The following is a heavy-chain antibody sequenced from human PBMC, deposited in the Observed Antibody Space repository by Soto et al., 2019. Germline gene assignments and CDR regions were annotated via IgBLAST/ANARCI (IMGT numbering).Heavy chain of an antibody. Sequence: EVQLVESGGGLVKPGGSLRLSCAASGFTFSTYSMNWVRQAPGKGLEWVSSISSSSSYIYYADSVKGRFTISRDNAKNSLYLQMNSLRAEDTAVYYCARYDSRGYYWPYCYYGMDVWGQGTTVTVSS. V-gene: IGHV3-21*01. CDR3: ARYDSRGYYWPYCYYGMDV. D-gene: IGHD3-22*01. J-gene: IGHJ6*02. CDR1: GFTFSTYS. CDR2: ISSSSSYI.